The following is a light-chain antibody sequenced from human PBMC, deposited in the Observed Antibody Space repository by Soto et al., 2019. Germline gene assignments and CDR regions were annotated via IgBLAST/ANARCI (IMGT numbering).Light chain of an antibody. CDR1: QSVATN. CDR2: GAS. CDR3: QQRSNSGRT. Sequence: VLTQSPPTLSVSPGGRATLSCRPSQSVATNLAWYQQRPGQAPRLLIYGASKRAIGLPARFSGSGSGTDFTLTISSLEPEDFAVYYCQQRSNSGRTFGQGTKVDIK. J-gene: IGKJ1*01. V-gene: IGKV3-11*01.